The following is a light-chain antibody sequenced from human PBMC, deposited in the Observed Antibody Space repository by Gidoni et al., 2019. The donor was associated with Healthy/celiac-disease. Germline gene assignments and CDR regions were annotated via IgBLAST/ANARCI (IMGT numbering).Light chain of an antibody. V-gene: IGKV4-1*01. Sequence: DIVMTHSPDSLAVSLGERATINCKSRQSVLYSSNNKNYLAWYQQKPGQPPKLLIYWASTRESGVPDRFSGSGSGTDFTLTISSLQAEDVAVYYCQQYYSTSWTFGQGTKVEIK. CDR1: QSVLYSSNNKNY. J-gene: IGKJ1*01. CDR2: WAS. CDR3: QQYYSTSWT.